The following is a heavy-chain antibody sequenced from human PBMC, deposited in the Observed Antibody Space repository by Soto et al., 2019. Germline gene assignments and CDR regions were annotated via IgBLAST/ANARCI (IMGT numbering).Heavy chain of an antibody. V-gene: IGHV4-4*07. D-gene: IGHD1-1*01. Sequence: TSETLSLTCTVSGTSISGFYWSWIRKSAGKGLEWIGRIYATGTTDYNPSLKSRVMMSVDTSKKQFSLKLRSVTAADTAVYYCVRDGTKTLRDWFDPWGQGISVTVSS. CDR3: VRDGTKTLRDWFDP. CDR1: GTSISGFY. CDR2: IYATGTT. J-gene: IGHJ5*02.